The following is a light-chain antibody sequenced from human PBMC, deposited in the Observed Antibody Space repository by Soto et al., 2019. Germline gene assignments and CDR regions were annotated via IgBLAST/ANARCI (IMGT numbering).Light chain of an antibody. CDR3: QQYGASPET. J-gene: IGKJ1*01. CDR2: NVS. V-gene: IGKV3-20*01. Sequence: EIVLTQSPGTLSLSPGERATLSCRASQSVSSAYLAWYQQKPGQGPSILIYNVSRRATGIPDRFSGSGSGTDFTLTVSRLEPEDFAVYYCQQYGASPETFGQGTKVDI. CDR1: QSVSSAY.